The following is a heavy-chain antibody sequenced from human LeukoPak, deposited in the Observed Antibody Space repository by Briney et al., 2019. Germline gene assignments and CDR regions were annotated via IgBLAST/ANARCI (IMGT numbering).Heavy chain of an antibody. J-gene: IGHJ4*02. V-gene: IGHV1-18*01. CDR2: ISAYNGNT. CDR3: ARQDYYDSSGYYWEDY. Sequence: GASVKVSCKASGYTFTSYGISWVRQAPGQGLEWMGWISAYNGNTNYAQKLQGRVTMTTDTSTSTAYMELRSLRSDDTAVYYCARQDYYDSSGYYWEDYWGQGTLVTVSS. CDR1: GYTFTSYG. D-gene: IGHD3-22*01.